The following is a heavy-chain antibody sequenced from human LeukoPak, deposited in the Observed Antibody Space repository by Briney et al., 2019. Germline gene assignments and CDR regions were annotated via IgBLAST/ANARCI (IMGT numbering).Heavy chain of an antibody. CDR3: ASYCSGGSCYLDAFDI. CDR1: GGSISSSSYD. D-gene: IGHD2-15*01. J-gene: IGHJ3*02. Sequence: SETLSLTGTGSGGSISSSSYDWGWIRQPPRKGLEWIGSIYYSGSTYYNPSLTSRVTISVHTSKNQFSLRLSFVTAADTAVYYCASYCSGGSCYLDAFDIWGQGTLVTVSS. V-gene: IGHV4-39*01. CDR2: IYYSGST.